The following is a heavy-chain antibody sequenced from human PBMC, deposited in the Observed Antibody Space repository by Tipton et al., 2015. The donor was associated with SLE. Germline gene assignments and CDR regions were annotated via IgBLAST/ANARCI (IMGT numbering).Heavy chain of an antibody. Sequence: GSLRLSCAASGFTFSDYYMSWIRQAPGKGLEWVSYISSSGSTIYYADSVKGRFTISRDNAKNSLYLQMNSLRAEDTAVYYCARDLPNYYDSSGLGGWGQGTLVTVSS. CDR1: GFTFSDYY. V-gene: IGHV3-11*04. D-gene: IGHD3-22*01. CDR3: ARDLPNYYDSSGLGG. CDR2: ISSSGSTI. J-gene: IGHJ1*01.